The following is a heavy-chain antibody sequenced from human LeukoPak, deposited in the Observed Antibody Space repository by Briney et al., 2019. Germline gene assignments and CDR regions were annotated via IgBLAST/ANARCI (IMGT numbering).Heavy chain of an antibody. D-gene: IGHD4-17*01. Sequence: GGSLRLSCAASGFAFREYEMNWVRQAPGKGLEWLSYIKTSSDVMYYADSVKGRFTIFRDNAKNSLYLQMNSLRAEDTAVYYCARGDYGSPYYVHMDVWGKGTTVTVSS. CDR3: ARGDYGSPYYVHMDV. CDR2: IKTSSDVM. V-gene: IGHV3-48*03. CDR1: GFAFREYE. J-gene: IGHJ6*03.